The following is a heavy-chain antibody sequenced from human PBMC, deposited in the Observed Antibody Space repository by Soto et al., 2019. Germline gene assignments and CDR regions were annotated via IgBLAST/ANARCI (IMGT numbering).Heavy chain of an antibody. Sequence: EVQLLESGGGLVQPGGSLRLSCAASGFSFTNFAMSWVRQAPGKGLEWVAGIGASGDITWYADSVKGRLSISRDNSKNTLYQQLNSLRFEDTAVYYCAKDDFTDRSDDYFDYWGPGTLVTVSS. CDR1: GFSFTNFA. D-gene: IGHD2-15*01. V-gene: IGHV3-23*01. CDR2: IGASGDIT. CDR3: AKDDFTDRSDDYFDY. J-gene: IGHJ4*02.